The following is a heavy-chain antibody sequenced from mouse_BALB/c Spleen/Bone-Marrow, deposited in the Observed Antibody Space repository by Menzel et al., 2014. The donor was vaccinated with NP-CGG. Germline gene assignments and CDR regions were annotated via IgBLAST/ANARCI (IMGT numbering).Heavy chain of an antibody. CDR1: GYSFTGYN. CDR3: AIKSYEGGFAY. CDR2: IDPYYGNT. V-gene: IGHV1-39*01. Sequence: VQLQQSGPELEKPGASVKISCKASGYSFTGYNMNWVKQSNGMGLEWIGNIDPYYGNTTYNQKFKGKATLTVDKSSSTAYMQLKSLTSEDSVVYYCAIKSYEGGFAYWGQGTLVTVSA. J-gene: IGHJ3*01. D-gene: IGHD2-3*01.